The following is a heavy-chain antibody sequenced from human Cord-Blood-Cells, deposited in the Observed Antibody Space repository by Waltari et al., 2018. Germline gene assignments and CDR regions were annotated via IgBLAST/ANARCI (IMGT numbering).Heavy chain of an antibody. Sequence: QRQLQQSGAGLLKPSGTTSSPCDVYVGAFSGDCSGWFRRPPRKGLEWIGEINHSGITNYNPSLKSRVTISVDTSKNQFSLKLSSVTAADTAVYYCARSYPDNYDILTGYYFDYWGQGTLVTVSS. V-gene: IGHV4-34*01. D-gene: IGHD3-9*01. CDR1: VGAFSGDC. CDR3: ARSYPDNYDILTGYYFDY. J-gene: IGHJ4*02. CDR2: INHSGIT.